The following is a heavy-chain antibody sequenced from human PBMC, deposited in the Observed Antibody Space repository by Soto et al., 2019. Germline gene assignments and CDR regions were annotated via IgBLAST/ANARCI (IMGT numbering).Heavy chain of an antibody. CDR3: ATAISSPFSNFDY. Sequence: EVQLVQSGGDLVQPGGSLRLSCVASGFTFSTYWMTWVRQAPGMGLEWVAGIKEDASEGLYVDSVKGRFSVSRDNAKNSLYLQLNSLSAEDTAVYYCATAISSPFSNFDYWGQGSLVTVSS. V-gene: IGHV3-7*01. J-gene: IGHJ4*02. CDR2: IKEDASEG. D-gene: IGHD2-2*01. CDR1: GFTFSTYW.